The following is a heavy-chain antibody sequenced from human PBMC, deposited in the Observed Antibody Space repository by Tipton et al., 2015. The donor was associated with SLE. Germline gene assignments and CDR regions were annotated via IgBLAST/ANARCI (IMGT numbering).Heavy chain of an antibody. Sequence: TLSLTCGVSGGSITSNKWWTWIRQPPGKGLEWIGSIYYSGSTYYNPSLKSRVTISADTSKNHLSLKLTSATAADTAVYFCARSSSVRTLLWPTFAYWGQGTLVTVSS. V-gene: IGHV4-4*01. J-gene: IGHJ4*02. CDR2: IYYSGST. D-gene: IGHD2/OR15-2a*01. CDR1: GGSITSNKW. CDR3: ARSSSVRTLLWPTFAY.